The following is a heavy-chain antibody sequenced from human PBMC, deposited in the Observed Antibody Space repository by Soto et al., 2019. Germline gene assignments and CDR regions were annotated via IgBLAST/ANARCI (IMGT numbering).Heavy chain of an antibody. V-gene: IGHV5-51*01. CDR2: IYPGDSDT. J-gene: IGHJ4*02. Sequence: PGESLKISCKASGYSFTNYWIGWVRQMPGKGLAWMGTIYPGDSDTRYSPSFQGQVTFSVDKSINTAYLHWTSLKASDTAIYYCAIQHPLDSSAWYNWGQGTLVTVSS. CDR1: GYSFTNYW. D-gene: IGHD6-19*01. CDR3: AIQHPLDSSAWYN.